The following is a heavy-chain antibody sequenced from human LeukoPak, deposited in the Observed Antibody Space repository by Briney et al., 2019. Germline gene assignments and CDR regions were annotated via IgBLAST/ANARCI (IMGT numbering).Heavy chain of an antibody. J-gene: IGHJ4*02. Sequence: SVKVSCKASGYTFTAYYMHWVRQAPGQGLEWMGRIIPILGIATYAQNFQGRVTITADKSTSTAYMELSSLRSEDTAVYYCARDLVVSCSSTSCSVAPSDFWGQGTLVTVSS. V-gene: IGHV1-69*04. D-gene: IGHD2-2*01. CDR2: IIPILGIA. CDR1: GYTFTAYY. CDR3: ARDLVVSCSSTSCSVAPSDF.